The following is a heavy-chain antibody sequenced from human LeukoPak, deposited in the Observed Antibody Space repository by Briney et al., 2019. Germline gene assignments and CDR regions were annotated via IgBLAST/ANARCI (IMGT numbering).Heavy chain of an antibody. CDR2: INHSGST. J-gene: IGHJ4*02. CDR1: GGSFSGYY. D-gene: IGHD3-10*01. CDR3: ARGPGGYRYYYGSGSLLDY. V-gene: IGHV4-34*01. Sequence: SETLSLTCAVYGGSFSGYYWSWIRQPPGKGLEWIGEINHSGSTNYNPSLKSRVTIPVDTSKNQFSLKLSSVTAADTAVYYCARGPGGYRYYYGSGSLLDYWGQGTLVTVSS.